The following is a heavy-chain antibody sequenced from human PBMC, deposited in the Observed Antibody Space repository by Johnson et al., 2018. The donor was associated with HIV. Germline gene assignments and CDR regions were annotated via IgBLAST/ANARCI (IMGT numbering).Heavy chain of an antibody. CDR3: AKDVDSSRWWRAFDM. CDR2: IQYDGKIK. D-gene: IGHD6-13*01. Sequence: QVQLVESGGGMVQPGRSLRLSCAASGFAFRSYGMHWVRQAPGKGLEWVAIIQYDGKIKFYADSVKGRFTISRDNSKNSFYIQMHSLRAEDTAVYYCAKDVDSSRWWRAFDMWGQGTMVSVSS. J-gene: IGHJ3*02. V-gene: IGHV3-30*02. CDR1: GFAFRSYG.